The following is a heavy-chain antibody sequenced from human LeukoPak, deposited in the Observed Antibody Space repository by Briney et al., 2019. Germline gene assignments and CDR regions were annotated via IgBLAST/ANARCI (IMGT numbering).Heavy chain of an antibody. CDR2: IYYSGT. J-gene: IGHJ4*02. Sequence: SETLSITCSVSGGSIGSDYWTCIRQPPGKVLEWIGYIYYSGTNYNPSLKSRVTMSVDTSKNQFSLKLSSVTAADTAVYYCARGVAVAGTHFHYWGQGTLVTVSS. V-gene: IGHV4-59*01. D-gene: IGHD6-19*01. CDR1: GGSIGSDY. CDR3: ARGVAVAGTHFHY.